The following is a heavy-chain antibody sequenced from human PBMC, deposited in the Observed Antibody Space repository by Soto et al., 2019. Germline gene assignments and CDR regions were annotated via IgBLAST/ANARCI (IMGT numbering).Heavy chain of an antibody. D-gene: IGHD6-19*01. J-gene: IGHJ4*01. CDR1: GLIFDTFD. V-gene: IGHV3-23*01. CDR2: IIGHNGRT. CDR3: TKGAWLDDF. Sequence: PGGSMRVSCAASGLIFDTFDMSWVRQAPGKGLEWVSAIIGHNGRTYYADSVTGRFTISKDNSNKTLYLQMNSLRVEDTAIYYCTKGAWLDDFCGQGVLVTVSS.